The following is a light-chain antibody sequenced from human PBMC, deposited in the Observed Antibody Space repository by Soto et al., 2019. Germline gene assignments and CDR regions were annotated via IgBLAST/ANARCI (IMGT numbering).Light chain of an antibody. CDR1: TSNIGNNA. CDR3: AALDDRLNGVI. Sequence: QPVLTQPPSVSDAPRQRVTISCSGSTSNIGNNAVSWYQQLPGKAPKLLIYYDDLLPSGVSDRFSGSKSGTSASLAIRGLQSEDEADYFCAALDDRLNGVIFGGGTQLTVL. V-gene: IGLV1-36*01. J-gene: IGLJ2*01. CDR2: YDD.